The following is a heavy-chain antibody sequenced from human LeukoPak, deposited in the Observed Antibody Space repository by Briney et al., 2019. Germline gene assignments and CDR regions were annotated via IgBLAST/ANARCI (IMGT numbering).Heavy chain of an antibody. V-gene: IGHV3-48*02. D-gene: IGHD3-10*01. J-gene: IGHJ4*02. CDR3: ATYRGPLDY. Sequence: QPGGSLRLSCAASGFSFSTYHINWVRQAPGKGLEWVSYISSDGGTTSYADSVTGRFTISRDMAKNSLYLQMNSLRDEDTAVYYCATYRGPLDYWGQGTLVTVSS. CDR2: ISSDGGTT. CDR1: GFSFSTYH.